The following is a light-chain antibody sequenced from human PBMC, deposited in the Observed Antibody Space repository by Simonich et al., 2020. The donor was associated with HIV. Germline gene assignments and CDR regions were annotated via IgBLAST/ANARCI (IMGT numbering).Light chain of an antibody. J-gene: IGLJ2*01. Sequence: QSALTQPASVSGSPGQSITISCTGTSSDGGGYNYVSWYQQHPGKAPKLMIYDVSKRPSGVSKRFSGSKSGNTASLTISGLQAEDEGDYYCSSYTSSSSVVFGGGTKLTVL. CDR1: SSDGGGYNY. V-gene: IGLV2-14*01. CDR3: SSYTSSSSVV. CDR2: DVS.